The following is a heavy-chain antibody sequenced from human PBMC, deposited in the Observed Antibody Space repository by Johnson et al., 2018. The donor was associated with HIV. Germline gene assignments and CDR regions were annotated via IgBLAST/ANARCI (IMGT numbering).Heavy chain of an antibody. D-gene: IGHD3-16*01. CDR2: IKQDGSEK. V-gene: IGHV3-7*01. CDR1: GFTFSSYS. CDR3: ARGGSDVFDI. J-gene: IGHJ3*02. Sequence: RLSCAASGFTFSSYSLHWVRQAPGKGLEWVANIKQDGSEKYYVDSVKGRFTISRDNAKNSLYLQMNSLRADDTAVYYCARGGSDVFDIWGRGTMVTVSS.